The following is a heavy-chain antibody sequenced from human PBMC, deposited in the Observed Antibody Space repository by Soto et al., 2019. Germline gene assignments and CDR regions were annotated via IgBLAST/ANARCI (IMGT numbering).Heavy chain of an antibody. D-gene: IGHD2-2*01. J-gene: IGHJ3*02. V-gene: IGHV3-7*01. CDR1: GFTFSSYW. CDR2: IKQDGSEK. CDR3: ARGSKYQLPLDAFDI. Sequence: GGSLRLSCAASGFTFSSYWMSWVRQAPGKGLEWVANIKQDGSEKYYVDSVKGRFTISRDNAKNSLYLQMNSLRAEDTAVYYCARGSKYQLPLDAFDIWGQGTMVTVSS.